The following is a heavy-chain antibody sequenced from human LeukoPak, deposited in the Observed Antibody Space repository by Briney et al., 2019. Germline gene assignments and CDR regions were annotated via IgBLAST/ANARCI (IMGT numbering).Heavy chain of an antibody. CDR1: GFTFSNYW. V-gene: IGHV3-7*01. Sequence: GGSLRLSCAASGFTFSNYWMSWVRQAPGKGLEWEANIKQDGSEKYYVDSVKGRFTISRDNAKNSLYLQMNSLRAEDTAVYYCARDVATISNWFDPWGQGTLVTVSS. CDR3: ARDVATISNWFDP. CDR2: IKQDGSEK. J-gene: IGHJ5*02. D-gene: IGHD5-24*01.